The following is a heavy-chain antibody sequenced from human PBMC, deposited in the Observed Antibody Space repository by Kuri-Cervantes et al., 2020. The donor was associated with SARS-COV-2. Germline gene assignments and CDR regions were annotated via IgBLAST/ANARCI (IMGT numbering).Heavy chain of an antibody. CDR3: ARQTAPPRTETYYYYGMDV. J-gene: IGHJ6*02. D-gene: IGHD1-1*01. V-gene: IGHV5-51*01. CDR2: IYPGDSDT. CDR1: GYSFTSYW. Sequence: GESLKISCKGSGYSFTSYWIGWVRQMPGKGLEWMGIIYPGDSDTRYSPSFQGQVTISADKSISTAYLQWSSLKASDTAMYYCARQTAPPRTETYYYYGMDVWGQGTTVTVSS.